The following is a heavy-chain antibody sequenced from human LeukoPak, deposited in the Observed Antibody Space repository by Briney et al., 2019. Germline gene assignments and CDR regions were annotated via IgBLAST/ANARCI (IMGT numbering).Heavy chain of an antibody. CDR3: ARGRAYDSSGYYGYYFDY. J-gene: IGHJ4*02. CDR1: GGSISSYY. Sequence: SETLSLTCTVSGGSISSYYWSWIRQPAGKGLEWIGRIYTSGSTNYNPSLKSRVTMSVDTSKNQFSLKLSSVTAADTAVYYCARGRAYDSSGYYGYYFDYRGQGTLVTVSS. CDR2: IYTSGST. V-gene: IGHV4-4*07. D-gene: IGHD3-22*01.